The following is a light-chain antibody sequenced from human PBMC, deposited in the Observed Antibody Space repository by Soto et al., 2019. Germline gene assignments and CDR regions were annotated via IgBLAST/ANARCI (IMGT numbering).Light chain of an antibody. CDR3: QQYNSYSYT. J-gene: IGKJ2*01. CDR1: QSIRNW. CDR2: DAS. V-gene: IGKV1-5*01. Sequence: IQMTQSPSTLSASVGDRVTITCRASQSIRNWLAWYQQKPGKAPKLLIHDASTLESGVPSRFSGSGSGTEFTLTISSLQPDDFATYYCQQYNSYSYTFGQGTKVDI.